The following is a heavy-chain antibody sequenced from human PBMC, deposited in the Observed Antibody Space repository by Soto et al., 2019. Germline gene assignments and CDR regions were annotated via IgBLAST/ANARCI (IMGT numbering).Heavy chain of an antibody. Sequence: HPGGSLRLSCAASGFTFSSYWMSWVRQAPGKGLEWVANIKQDGSEKYYVDSVKGRFTISRDNAKNSLYLQMNSLRAEDTAVYYCAREQRSSWYYYYGMDVWGQGTTVTVSS. J-gene: IGHJ6*02. CDR3: AREQRSSWYYYYGMDV. D-gene: IGHD6-13*01. V-gene: IGHV3-7*05. CDR2: IKQDGSEK. CDR1: GFTFSSYW.